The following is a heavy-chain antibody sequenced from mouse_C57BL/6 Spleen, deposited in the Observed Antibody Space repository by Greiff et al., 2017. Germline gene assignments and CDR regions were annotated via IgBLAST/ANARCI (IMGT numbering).Heavy chain of an antibody. D-gene: IGHD1-1*01. CDR3: AREGYYGSSYDAMDY. CDR1: GFTFSSYA. CDR2: ISDGGSYT. Sequence: EVKLVESGGGLVKPGGSLKLSCAASGFTFSSYAMSWVRQTPEKRLEWVATISDGGSYTYYPDNVKGRFTISRDNAKNNLYLQMSHLKSEDTALYYFAREGYYGSSYDAMDYWGQGPSVTVSS. J-gene: IGHJ4*01. V-gene: IGHV5-4*01.